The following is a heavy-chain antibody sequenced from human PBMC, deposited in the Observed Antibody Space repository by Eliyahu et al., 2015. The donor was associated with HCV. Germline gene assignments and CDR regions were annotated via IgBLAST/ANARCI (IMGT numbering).Heavy chain of an antibody. D-gene: IGHD6-13*01. CDR1: GGTFSSYA. V-gene: IGHV1-69*01. J-gene: IGHJ5*02. Sequence: QVQLVQSGAEVKKPGSSVKVSCKASGGTFSSYAISWVRQAPGQGLEWMGGIHPYLCTANYAQKFQGRVTITADESTSTAYMELSSLRSEDTAVYYCAKDDSSSWSGNWFDPWGQGTLVTVSS. CDR3: AKDDSSSWSGNWFDP. CDR2: IHPYLCTA.